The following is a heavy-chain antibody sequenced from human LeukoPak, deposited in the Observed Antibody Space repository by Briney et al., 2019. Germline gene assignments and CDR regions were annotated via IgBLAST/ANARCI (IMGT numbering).Heavy chain of an antibody. Sequence: GESLKISCKVSGYSFTKFWIGWVRQMPGKGLEWMGIIYPGDPDTRYSPSFRGQVTISADKSISTAYLQWSSLKASDTAMYYCATGLGGSYYGNFDYWGQGTLVTVSS. D-gene: IGHD1-26*01. CDR2: IYPGDPDT. J-gene: IGHJ4*02. V-gene: IGHV5-51*01. CDR1: GYSFTKFW. CDR3: ATGLGGSYYGNFDY.